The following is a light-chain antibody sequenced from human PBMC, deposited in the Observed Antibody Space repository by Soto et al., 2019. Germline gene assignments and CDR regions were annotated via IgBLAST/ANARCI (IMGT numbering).Light chain of an antibody. CDR2: GAS. V-gene: IGKV3-11*01. CDR3: KQRSNWPLT. Sequence: EIVMTQSPATLSVSPGERATLSCRASQSVSILLAWYQQKPGQAPRLLIYGASNRATGIPARFSGSGSGTDFTLTISSLEPEDFAVYYCKQRSNWPLTFGGGTKVDIK. J-gene: IGKJ4*01. CDR1: QSVSIL.